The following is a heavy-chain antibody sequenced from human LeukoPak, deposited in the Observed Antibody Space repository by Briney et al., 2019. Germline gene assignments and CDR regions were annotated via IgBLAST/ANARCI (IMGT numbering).Heavy chain of an antibody. Sequence: AASVKVSCKASGGTFSSYAISWVRQAPGQGLEWMGGIIPIFGTANYAQKFQGRVTITADESTSTAYMELSSLRSEDTAVYYCARGEQPGIAVAGTYYYYYGMDVWGQGTTVTVSS. J-gene: IGHJ6*02. V-gene: IGHV1-69*13. D-gene: IGHD6-19*01. CDR2: IIPIFGTA. CDR1: GGTFSSYA. CDR3: ARGEQPGIAVAGTYYYYYGMDV.